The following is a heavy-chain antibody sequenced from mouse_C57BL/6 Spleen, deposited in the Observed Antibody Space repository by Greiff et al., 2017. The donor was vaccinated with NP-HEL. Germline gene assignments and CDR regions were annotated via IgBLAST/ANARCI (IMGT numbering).Heavy chain of an antibody. CDR2: ISGGGGNT. J-gene: IGHJ1*03. CDR3: ARHSYYYGSSYWYFDV. V-gene: IGHV5-9*01. D-gene: IGHD1-1*01. CDR1: GFTFSSYT. Sequence: EVQLVESGGGLVKPGGSLKLSCAASGFTFSSYTMSWVRQTPEKRLEWVATISGGGGNTYYPDSVKGRFTISRDNAKNTLYLQMSSLRSEDTALYYCARHSYYYGSSYWYFDVWGTGTTVTVAS.